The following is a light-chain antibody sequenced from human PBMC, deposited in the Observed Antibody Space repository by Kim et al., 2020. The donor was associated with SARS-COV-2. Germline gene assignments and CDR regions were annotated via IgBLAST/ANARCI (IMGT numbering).Light chain of an antibody. Sequence: GKTGSRSWTRASGSSDSDHVQWYQQRPGSAPSSVIYEDNLRPSGVPDRFSGSIDTSADSASRANSGLKTEDEADYYCQSYDSGAMVLGGETQLTVL. V-gene: IGLV6-57*03. CDR1: SGSSDSDH. CDR3: QSYDSGAMV. J-gene: IGLJ2*01. CDR2: EDN.